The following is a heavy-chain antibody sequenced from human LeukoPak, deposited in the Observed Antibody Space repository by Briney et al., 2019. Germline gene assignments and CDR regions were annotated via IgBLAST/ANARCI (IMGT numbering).Heavy chain of an antibody. CDR3: ARGTHPPGYSSSWTDSYYYYYGMDV. V-gene: IGHV4-30-4*01. CDR2: IYYSGST. J-gene: IGHJ6*02. CDR1: GGSISSGDYY. Sequence: SETLSLTCTVSGGSISSGDYYWSWIRQPPGKGLEWIGYIYYSGSTYYNPPLKSRVTISVDTSKNQFSLKLSSVTAADTAVYYCARGTHPPGYSSSWTDSYYYYYGMDVWSQGTTVTVSS. D-gene: IGHD6-13*01.